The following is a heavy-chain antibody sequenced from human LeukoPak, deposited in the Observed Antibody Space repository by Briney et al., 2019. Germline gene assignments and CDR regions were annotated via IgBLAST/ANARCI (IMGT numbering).Heavy chain of an antibody. CDR3: AREDPNDYGDYVRPFDY. Sequence: SETLSLTCTVSGGSTSSYYWSWIRQPAGKGLEWIARIYTSGSTNYNPSLKSRVTMSVDTSKNQFSLKLSSVTAADTAVYYCAREDPNDYGDYVRPFDYWGQGTLVTVSS. J-gene: IGHJ4*02. CDR1: GGSTSSYY. V-gene: IGHV4-4*07. D-gene: IGHD4-17*01. CDR2: IYTSGST.